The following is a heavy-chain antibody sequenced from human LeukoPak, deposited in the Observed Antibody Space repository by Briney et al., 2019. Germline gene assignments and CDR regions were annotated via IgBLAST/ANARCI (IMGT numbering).Heavy chain of an antibody. D-gene: IGHD5-18*01. Sequence: GGSLRLSCAASGFTFSSYAMSWVRQAPGKGLEWVSAISGSGGSTYYADSVKGRFTISRDNSKNTLYLQMNSLRAEDTAVYYCAKKGLLTVDTAMAKTAFFDYWGQGTLVTVPS. CDR1: GFTFSSYA. V-gene: IGHV3-23*01. CDR3: AKKGLLTVDTAMAKTAFFDY. CDR2: ISGSGGST. J-gene: IGHJ4*02.